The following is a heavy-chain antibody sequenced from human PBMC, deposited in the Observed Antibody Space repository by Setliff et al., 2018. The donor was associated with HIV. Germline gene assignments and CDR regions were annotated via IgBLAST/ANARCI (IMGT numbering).Heavy chain of an antibody. V-gene: IGHV4-4*09. J-gene: IGHJ6*03. Sequence: SETLSLTCTVSGGSISISDWSWIRQPPGKGLEWIGCIYTSGSTNYNPSLKSRVTISVDTSKNQFSLKLSSVTAADTAVYYCARRSPGGGYYMDVWGKGTTVTVSS. CDR1: GGSISISD. CDR3: ARRSPGGGYYMDV. D-gene: IGHD3-16*01. CDR2: IYTSGST.